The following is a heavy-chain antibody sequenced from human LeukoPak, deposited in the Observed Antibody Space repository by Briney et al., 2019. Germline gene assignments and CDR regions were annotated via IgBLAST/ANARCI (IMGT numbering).Heavy chain of an antibody. CDR2: IWYDGSNK. CDR3: ARDSRNKVGAIPYSYYYYGMDV. D-gene: IGHD1-26*01. V-gene: IGHV3-33*01. J-gene: IGHJ6*02. Sequence: GGSLRLSCAASGFTFSSYGMHWVRQAPGKGLEWVAVIWYDGSNKYYADSVKGRFTISRDNSKNTLYLQMNSLRAEDTAVYYCARDSRNKVGAIPYSYYYYGMDVWGQGTTVTVSS. CDR1: GFTFSSYG.